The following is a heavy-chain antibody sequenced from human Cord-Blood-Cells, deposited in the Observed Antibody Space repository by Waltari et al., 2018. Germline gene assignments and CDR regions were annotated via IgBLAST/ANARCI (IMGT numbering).Heavy chain of an antibody. CDR3: ARVDCSSTSCYKNWFDP. V-gene: IGHV4-34*01. CDR1: GGSFSGSY. CDR2: INHSGST. Sequence: QVQLQQWGAGLLKPSETLSLTCAVYGGSFSGSYWSWLRQPPWKGLEWIGEINHSGSTNYNPSLKSRVTISVDTSKNQFSLKLSSVTAADTAVYYCARVDCSSTSCYKNWFDPWGQGTLVTVSS. D-gene: IGHD2-2*02. J-gene: IGHJ5*02.